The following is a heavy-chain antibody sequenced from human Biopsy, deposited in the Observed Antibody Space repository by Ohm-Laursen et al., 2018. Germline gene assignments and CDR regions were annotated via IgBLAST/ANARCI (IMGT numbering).Heavy chain of an antibody. CDR3: ARDDGFYARTSGMDV. Sequence: SLRLSCAASTFTFSSDSVNWVRQASGKGLEWVSYINSDASYIYYGVSVRGRFTISRDNAKNSVYLQMNSLRVEDTAVYYCARDDGFYARTSGMDVWGQGTTVTVSS. D-gene: IGHD2-8*01. CDR2: INSDASYI. J-gene: IGHJ6*02. CDR1: TFTFSSDS. V-gene: IGHV3-21*01.